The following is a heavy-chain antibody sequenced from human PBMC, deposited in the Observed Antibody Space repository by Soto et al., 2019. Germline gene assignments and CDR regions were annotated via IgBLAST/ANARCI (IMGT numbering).Heavy chain of an antibody. Sequence: QITLKESGPTLVKPTQTLTLTCTFSGLSRSTIAVGVGWIRHPPGKALEWLALIYWDGGKRYSPSLKSRLTITKDTSKNQVVLTMTNMDPVDTAPYYCAHGRAGVLFDLWGRGTLVTLSS. V-gene: IGHV2-5*02. CDR1: GLSRSTIAVG. CDR2: IYWDGGK. CDR3: AHGRAGVLFDL. J-gene: IGHJ2*01. D-gene: IGHD3-3*01.